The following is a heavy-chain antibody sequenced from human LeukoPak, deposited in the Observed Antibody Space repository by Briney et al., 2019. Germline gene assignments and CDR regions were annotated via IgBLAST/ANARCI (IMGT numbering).Heavy chain of an antibody. CDR1: GGSITNYY. CDR3: ARASVTYYYYYYMDV. D-gene: IGHD4-11*01. V-gene: IGHV4-59*01. Sequence: PSETLSLTCTVSGGSITNYYWTWIRQPPGKGLEWIGYIHYSGSTNYNPSLKSRATISVDTSKNQFSLKLSSVTAADTAVYYCARASVTYYYYYYMDVWGKGTTVTVSS. CDR2: IHYSGST. J-gene: IGHJ6*03.